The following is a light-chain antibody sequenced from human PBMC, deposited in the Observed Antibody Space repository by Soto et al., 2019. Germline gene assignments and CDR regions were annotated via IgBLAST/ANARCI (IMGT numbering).Light chain of an antibody. CDR1: QSVNIN. CDR2: GAS. Sequence: EIVMTQSPVTLSASPGDRVTLSCRASQSVNINLAWYQQRPGQAPRVLIYGASNRASGIPDRFSGSGSGTDFTLTISSLEPDDFALHHCQQYKDWPPLTFGGGTRVEIK. CDR3: QQYKDWPPLT. J-gene: IGKJ4*01. V-gene: IGKV3D-15*01.